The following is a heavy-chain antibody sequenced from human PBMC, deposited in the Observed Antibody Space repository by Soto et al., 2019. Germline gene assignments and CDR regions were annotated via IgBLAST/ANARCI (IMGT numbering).Heavy chain of an antibody. CDR2: IKEDGSEQ. CDR1: EFTFNGFW. CDR3: GRDRAFDAFDI. J-gene: IGHJ3*02. Sequence: EVQLVESGGGLVQPGGSLRLSCAASEFTFNGFWMSWVRQAPGKGLEWVANIKEDGSEQYYVDSVKGRFTISRDNAKNSRYRQMNSLRAEDTAVYCCGRDRAFDAFDIWGQGTMVTVSS. V-gene: IGHV3-7*01.